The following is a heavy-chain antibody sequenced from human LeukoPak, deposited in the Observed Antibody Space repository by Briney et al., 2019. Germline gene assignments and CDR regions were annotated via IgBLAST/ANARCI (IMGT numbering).Heavy chain of an antibody. CDR2: INPASGAT. CDR1: GYTFTGYY. V-gene: IGHV1-2*02. CDR3: ASYYDSSGYHPSRFDY. J-gene: IGHJ4*02. D-gene: IGHD3-22*01. Sequence: GASVKVSCKASGYTFTGYYMHWVRQAPGQGLEWMGWINPASGATYYAQKFQDRVTMTRDASITTGYMELSRLMSDDTAMYYCASYYDSSGYHPSRFDYWGQGTLVTVSS.